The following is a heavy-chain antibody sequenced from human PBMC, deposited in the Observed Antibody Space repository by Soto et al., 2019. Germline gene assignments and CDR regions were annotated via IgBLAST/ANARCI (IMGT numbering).Heavy chain of an antibody. V-gene: IGHV5-10-1*01. Sequence: PGESLKISCKGSGYSFAGYWITWVRQKPGEGLEWMGRIDPSDSQTYYSPSFRGHVTISATKSITTVFLQWSSLRASDTAMYYCARQIYDSDTGPNFQYYFDSWGQETPVTVSS. D-gene: IGHD3-22*01. CDR1: GYSFAGYW. CDR3: ARQIYDSDTGPNFQYYFDS. J-gene: IGHJ4*02. CDR2: IDPSDSQT.